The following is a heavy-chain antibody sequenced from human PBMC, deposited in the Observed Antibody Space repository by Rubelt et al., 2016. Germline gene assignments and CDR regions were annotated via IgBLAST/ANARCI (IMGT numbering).Heavy chain of an antibody. D-gene: IGHD2-2*01. CDR3: ARGTLGYLDL. CDR2: ISSDGNDK. CDR1: GFSFSSYA. V-gene: IGHV3-30*04. Sequence: VQLVESGGGLVQPGGSLRLSCAASGFSFSSYAVHWVRQAPGKGLEWLAVISSDGNDKYYADSVKGRFTISRDNSQNPLYLQMKSLRAEDTAGYYCARGTLGYLDLWGRGTLVTVSS. J-gene: IGHJ2*01.